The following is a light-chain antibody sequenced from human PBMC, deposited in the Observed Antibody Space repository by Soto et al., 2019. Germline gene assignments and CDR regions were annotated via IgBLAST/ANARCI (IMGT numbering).Light chain of an antibody. J-gene: IGLJ2*01. CDR2: LNSDGSH. Sequence: QPVLTQSPSASASLGASVKLTCTLSSGHRSYAIAWHQQQPEKGPRYLMKLNSDGSHSKGDGIPDRFSGSSSGAERYLTISSVQSEDEADYYCQTWGTGIRGVFGGGTKLTVL. CDR3: QTWGTGIRGV. V-gene: IGLV4-69*01. CDR1: SGHRSYA.